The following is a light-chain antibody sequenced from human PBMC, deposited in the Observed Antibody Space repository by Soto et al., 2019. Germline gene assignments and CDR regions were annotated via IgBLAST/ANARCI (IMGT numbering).Light chain of an antibody. CDR2: GTS. J-gene: IGKJ1*01. V-gene: IGKV1-5*03. CDR1: QSISIW. CDR3: QLYNDYSWR. Sequence: DIPMTQSPSTLSASVGDIVTITSRASQSISIWLAWYQQKPGRAPNLLVYGTSSLERGVPSRFSGRGPGIEFTLAISSLQPDDLATYYCQLYNDYSWRFGQGAKGEIK.